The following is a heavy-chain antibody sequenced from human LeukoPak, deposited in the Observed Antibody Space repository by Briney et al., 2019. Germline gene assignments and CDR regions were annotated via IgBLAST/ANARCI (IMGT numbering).Heavy chain of an antibody. J-gene: IGHJ4*02. CDR3: ARDGQQLATFDY. CDR1: GFTFSSYS. D-gene: IGHD6-13*01. CDR2: ISSSSSYI. Sequence: GGSLRLSCAASGFTFSSYSMNWVRQAPGKGLEWVSSISSSSSYIYYADLVKGRFTISRDNAKNSLYLQMNSLRAEDTAVYYCARDGQQLATFDYWGQGTLVTVSS. V-gene: IGHV3-21*01.